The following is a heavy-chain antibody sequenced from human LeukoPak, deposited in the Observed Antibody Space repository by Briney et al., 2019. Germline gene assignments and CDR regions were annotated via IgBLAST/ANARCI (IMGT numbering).Heavy chain of an antibody. V-gene: IGHV3-33*01. J-gene: IGHJ4*02. Sequence: GGSLRLSCAASGFTFSNYGMHWVRQAPGKGLEWVALIRNDGSKKDYADSVKGRFTISRDNSKNTLSLQMDSLRAEDTAVYYCARTGDTERFDYWGQGTLVTVSS. D-gene: IGHD5-18*01. CDR3: ARTGDTERFDY. CDR2: IRNDGSKK. CDR1: GFTFSNYG.